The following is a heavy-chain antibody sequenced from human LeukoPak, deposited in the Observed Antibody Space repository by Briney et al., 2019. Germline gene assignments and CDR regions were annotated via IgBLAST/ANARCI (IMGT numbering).Heavy chain of an antibody. CDR1: GGTFSSYA. CDR3: ARFGGYCSSTSCRNWFDP. CDR2: IIPIFGTA. Sequence: SVKVSCKASGGTFSSYAISWVRQAPGQGLEWMGGIIPIFGTANYAQKFQGRVTITADESTSTAYMELSSLRSEDTAVYYCARFGGYCSSTSCRNWFDPWGQGTLVTVSS. V-gene: IGHV1-69*01. D-gene: IGHD2-2*01. J-gene: IGHJ5*02.